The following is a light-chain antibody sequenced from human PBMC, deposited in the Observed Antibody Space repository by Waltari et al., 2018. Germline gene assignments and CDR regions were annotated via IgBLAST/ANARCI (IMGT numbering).Light chain of an antibody. V-gene: IGKV3-11*01. CDR2: DAS. CDR3: QQRSNWPPRYS. J-gene: IGKJ2*03. Sequence: EIVLTQSPATLSLSPGERATLSCRASQSVSTFLAWYQQKPGQAPRLLVYDASNRATGIPPRFSGSGSGTDFTLTISSLEPEDFAVYCCQQRSNWPPRYSFGQGTKLEIK. CDR1: QSVSTF.